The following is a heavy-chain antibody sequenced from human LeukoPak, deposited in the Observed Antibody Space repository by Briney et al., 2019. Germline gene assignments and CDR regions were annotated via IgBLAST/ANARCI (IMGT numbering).Heavy chain of an antibody. D-gene: IGHD6-13*01. CDR1: GGSFSGYY. CDR3: ARGGSSWRRYYYYGMDV. V-gene: IGHV4-34*01. Sequence: PSETLSLTCAVYGGSFSGYYWSWIRQPPGKGLEWIGEINHSGSTNYNPSLKSRVTISVDTSKNQFSLKLSSVTAADTAVYYCARGGSSWRRYYYYGMDVWGQGTTVTVSS. CDR2: INHSGST. J-gene: IGHJ6*02.